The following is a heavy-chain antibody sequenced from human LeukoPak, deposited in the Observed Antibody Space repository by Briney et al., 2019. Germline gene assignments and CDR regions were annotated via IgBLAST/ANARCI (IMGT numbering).Heavy chain of an antibody. CDR2: IYYRGNT. CDR3: ARESPAMASIPFDY. V-gene: IGHV4-39*07. D-gene: IGHD5-18*01. CDR1: GGSISGSSYY. Sequence: SETLSLTCIVSGGSISGSSYYWGWIRQPPGKGLEWIGTIYYRGNTYYNPSLKSRVSISVDTSKNQFSLSLRSVTAADTAVYYCARESPAMASIPFDYWGQGTLVTVSS. J-gene: IGHJ4*02.